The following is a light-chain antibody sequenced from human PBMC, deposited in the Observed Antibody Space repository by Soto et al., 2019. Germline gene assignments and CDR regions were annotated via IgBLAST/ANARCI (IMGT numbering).Light chain of an antibody. CDR2: GAS. Sequence: EIVMTQSPATLSVSPGERATLSCRASQSVSSNLAWYQQKVGQAPRLLIYGASTRATSIPARFSGSGSGTEFTLTISSLQSEDFAVYFCKQYNDWPLTFGGGTNVEIK. J-gene: IGKJ4*01. CDR1: QSVSSN. V-gene: IGKV3-15*01. CDR3: KQYNDWPLT.